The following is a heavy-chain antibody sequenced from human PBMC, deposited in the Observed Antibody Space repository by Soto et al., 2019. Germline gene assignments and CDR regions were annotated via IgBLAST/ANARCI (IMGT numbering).Heavy chain of an antibody. CDR3: ARGLSSSATFYHYYGMDV. D-gene: IGHD6-6*01. CDR1: GGSFRGYH. J-gene: IGHJ6*02. CDR2: INHSGST. V-gene: IGHV4-34*01. Sequence: PSETLSLTCAVYGGSFRGYHWSWIRQPPGKGLEWIGEINHSGSTNYNPSLKSRVIISLETSKNQFSLILTSVTAADTAVYYCARGLSSSATFYHYYGMDVWGQGTTVTVFS.